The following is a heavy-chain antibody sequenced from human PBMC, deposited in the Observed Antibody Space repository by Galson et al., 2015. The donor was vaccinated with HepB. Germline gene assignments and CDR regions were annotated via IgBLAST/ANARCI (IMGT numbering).Heavy chain of an antibody. D-gene: IGHD3-3*01. CDR1: RFTFSSYW. J-gene: IGHJ2*01. V-gene: IGHV3-7*01. Sequence: SLRLSCAASRFTFSSYWMNWGRQAPGKGLEWVASINQDGTEKYYVDSVKGRFIVSRDNAKNSLYVQMNSLRAEDTAVYYCARDYDPSARPQGYLDLWGRGTLVTVSS. CDR2: INQDGTEK. CDR3: ARDYDPSARPQGYLDL.